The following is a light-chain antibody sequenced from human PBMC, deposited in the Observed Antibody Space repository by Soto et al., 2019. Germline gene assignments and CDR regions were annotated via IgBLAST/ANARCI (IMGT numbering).Light chain of an antibody. Sequence: DLQMTQSPSSLSASVGDRVTITCRASQDINNYLAWFQQEPGKAPRSLIYAASHLQSGVPSKFTGSGSGTEFTLTISSLQPEDFATYYCHQYHTYPHTFGQGTKLEI. CDR3: HQYHTYPHT. CDR1: QDINNY. J-gene: IGKJ2*01. V-gene: IGKV1-16*02. CDR2: AAS.